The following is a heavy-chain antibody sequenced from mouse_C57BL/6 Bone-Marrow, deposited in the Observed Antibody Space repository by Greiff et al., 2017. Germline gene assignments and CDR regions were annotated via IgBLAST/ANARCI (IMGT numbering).Heavy chain of an antibody. CDR2: INPSTGGT. J-gene: IGHJ3*01. Sequence: VQLQQSGPELVKPGASVKISCKASGYSFTGYYMNWVKQSPEKSLEWIGEINPSTGGTTYNQKFKAKATLTVDKSSSTAYMHLKSLTSEDSAVYYCARGWLLPRAYWGQGTLLTVSA. CDR3: ARGWLLPRAY. D-gene: IGHD2-3*01. V-gene: IGHV1-42*01. CDR1: GYSFTGYY.